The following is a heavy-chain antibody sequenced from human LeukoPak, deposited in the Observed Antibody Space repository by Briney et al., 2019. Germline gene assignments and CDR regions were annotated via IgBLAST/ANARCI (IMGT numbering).Heavy chain of an antibody. CDR1: GFTVSSNY. V-gene: IGHV3-23*01. CDR2: ISGSGGST. J-gene: IGHJ4*02. CDR3: AKVDTMFYYFDY. D-gene: IGHD3-10*02. Sequence: GGSLRLSCAASGFTVSSNYMSWVRQAPGKGLEWVSAISGSGGSTYYADSVKGRFTISRDNSKNTLYLQMNSLRAEDTAVYYCAKVDTMFYYFDYWGQGTLVTVSS.